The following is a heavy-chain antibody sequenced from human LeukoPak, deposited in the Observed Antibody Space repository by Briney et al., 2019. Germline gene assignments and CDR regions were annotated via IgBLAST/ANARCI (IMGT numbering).Heavy chain of an antibody. D-gene: IGHD1-26*01. J-gene: IGHJ4*02. CDR3: ARRGYSDYYFDY. CDR1: GFTFSSYG. V-gene: IGHV3-48*02. CDR2: ISSSTSTI. Sequence: GGSLRLSCAASGFTFSSYGMNWVRQAPGKGLEWVSYISSSTSTIYYADSVRGRFTISRDNAKNSLYLQMNSLRDEDTAVYCCARRGYSDYYFDYWGQGTLVTVSS.